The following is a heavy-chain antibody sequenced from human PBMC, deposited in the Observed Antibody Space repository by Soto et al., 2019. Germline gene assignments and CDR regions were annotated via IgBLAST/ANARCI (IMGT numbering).Heavy chain of an antibody. CDR2: ISAYNGNA. CDR1: GYTFTSYG. Sequence: ASVKVSCKASGYTFTSYGISWVRQAPGQGLEWMGWISAYNGNANFAQKLQGRVTMTTDTSTSTAYMELRSLRSDDTAVYYCARLSDPGWYFDYWGQGTLVTVSS. J-gene: IGHJ4*02. V-gene: IGHV1-18*04. CDR3: ARLSDPGWYFDY. D-gene: IGHD6-19*01.